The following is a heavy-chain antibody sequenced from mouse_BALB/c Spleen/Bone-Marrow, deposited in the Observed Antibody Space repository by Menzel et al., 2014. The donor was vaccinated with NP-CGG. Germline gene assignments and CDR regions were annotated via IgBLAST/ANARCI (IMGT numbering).Heavy chain of an antibody. CDR3: ARDDYAY. Sequence: VKFLESGAELAKPGASVKMSCKASGYTFTSYWMHWVKQRPGQGLEWIGYIYPSTGYTEHNQKFKDKAIMTADKSSSTAYMQLSSLTSEDSAVYYCARDDYAYWGQGTLVTVSA. V-gene: IGHV1-7*01. J-gene: IGHJ3*01. CDR1: GYTFTSYW. CDR2: IYPSTGYT. D-gene: IGHD2-4*01.